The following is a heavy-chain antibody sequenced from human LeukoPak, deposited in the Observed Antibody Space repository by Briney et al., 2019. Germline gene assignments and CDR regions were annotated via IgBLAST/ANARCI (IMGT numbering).Heavy chain of an antibody. Sequence: SETLSLTCTVSGGSISSSTYYWGWIRQPPGKGLEWIGSIYHSGSTYYNPSLKSRVTISVDTSKNQFSLKLSSVTAADTAVYYCARGPYSDFWSGYPYFDYWGQGTLVTVSS. CDR2: IYHSGST. V-gene: IGHV4-39*07. D-gene: IGHD3-3*01. CDR1: GGSISSSTYY. J-gene: IGHJ4*02. CDR3: ARGPYSDFWSGYPYFDY.